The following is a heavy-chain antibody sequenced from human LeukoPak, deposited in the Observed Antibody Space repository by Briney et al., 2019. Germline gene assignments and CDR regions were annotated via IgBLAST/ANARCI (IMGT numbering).Heavy chain of an antibody. D-gene: IGHD4-11*01. CDR1: GYTFTSYG. J-gene: IGHJ6*02. CDR2: ISAYNGNT. V-gene: IGHV1-18*01. Sequence: ASVKVSCKASGYTFTSYGISWVRQAPGQGLEWMGWISAYNGNTNYAQKLQGRVTMTTDTSTSTAYMELRSLRSDDTAVYYCARDQSPTFNYYYYGMDVWGQGTTVTVSS. CDR3: ARDQSPTFNYYYYGMDV.